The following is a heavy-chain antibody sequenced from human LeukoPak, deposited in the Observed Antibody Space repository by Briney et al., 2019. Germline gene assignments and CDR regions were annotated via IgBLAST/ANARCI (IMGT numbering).Heavy chain of an antibody. CDR1: GGSTSSGGYS. Sequence: PSQTLSLTCAVSGGSTSSGGYSWSWIRQPPGKGLEWIGYIYHSGSTYYNPSLKSRVTISVDRSKNQFSLKLSSVTAADTAVYYCAKGSYYDSSGSFYFDYWGQGTLVTVSS. CDR3: AKGSYYDSSGSFYFDY. CDR2: IYHSGST. J-gene: IGHJ4*02. V-gene: IGHV4-30-2*01. D-gene: IGHD3-22*01.